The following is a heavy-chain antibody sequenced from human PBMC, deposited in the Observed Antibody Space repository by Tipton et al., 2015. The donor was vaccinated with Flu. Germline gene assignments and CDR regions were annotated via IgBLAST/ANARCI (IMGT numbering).Heavy chain of an antibody. CDR3: ARNRAAGDAFDI. CDR1: GFTFSDYY. D-gene: IGHD6-13*01. Sequence: AVSGFTFSDYYMSWIRQAPGKGLEWVSYISSSGSTIYYADSVKGRFTISRDNAKNSLYLQMNSLRAEDTAVYYCARNRAAGDAFDIWGQGTMVTVSS. V-gene: IGHV3-11*04. CDR2: ISSSGSTI. J-gene: IGHJ3*02.